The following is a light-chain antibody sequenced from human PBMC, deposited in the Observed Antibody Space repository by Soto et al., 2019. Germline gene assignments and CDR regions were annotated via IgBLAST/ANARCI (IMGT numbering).Light chain of an antibody. CDR3: PQYYTTPVT. Sequence: DIVMTQSPDSLAVSLGERATINCKSSQNVLYSSNNKNYLAWYQQKPGQPPKLLIYWASTRESGVPDRFNGGGSGTDFTLTISSLQAEDVAVYYCPQYYTTPVTFGPGTKVVIK. J-gene: IGKJ3*01. CDR2: WAS. CDR1: QNVLYSSNNKNY. V-gene: IGKV4-1*01.